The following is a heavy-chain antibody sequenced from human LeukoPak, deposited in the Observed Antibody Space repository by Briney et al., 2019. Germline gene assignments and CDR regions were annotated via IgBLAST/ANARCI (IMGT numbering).Heavy chain of an antibody. CDR3: AKDDAWLRFGE. V-gene: IGHV3-23*01. D-gene: IGHD3-10*01. Sequence: GGSLRLSCAASGFTFSSYGMSWVRQAPGKGLEWVSAISGSGGSTYYADSVKGRFTISRDNSKNTVYLQVISLTAEDTAVYYCAKDDAWLRFGEWSQGTLVTVSS. CDR2: ISGSGGST. CDR1: GFTFSSYG. J-gene: IGHJ4*02.